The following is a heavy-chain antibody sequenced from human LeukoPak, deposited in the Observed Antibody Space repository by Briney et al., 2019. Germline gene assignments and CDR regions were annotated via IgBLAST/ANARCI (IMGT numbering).Heavy chain of an antibody. D-gene: IGHD1-1*01. CDR3: AKATGTYEVSYYYYGMDV. Sequence: GGSLRLSCAASGFTFSSYGMHWVRQAPGKGLEWVAVISYDGSNKYYADSVKGRFTISRDNSKNTLYLQMNSLRAEDTAVYYCAKATGTYEVSYYYYGMDVWGQGTTVTVSS. J-gene: IGHJ6*02. V-gene: IGHV3-30*18. CDR2: ISYDGSNK. CDR1: GFTFSSYG.